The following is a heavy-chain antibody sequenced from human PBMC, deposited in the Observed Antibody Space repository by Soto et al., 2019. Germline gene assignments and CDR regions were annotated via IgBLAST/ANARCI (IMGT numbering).Heavy chain of an antibody. V-gene: IGHV3-23*01. CDR1: GFSFTSYV. CDR2: ISAGDEST. D-gene: IGHD1-26*01. Sequence: EVQLLESGGGLIQPGGSLRLSCAASGFSFTSYVMTWVRQAPGKGLEWVSGISAGDESTHFADSVKGRFTISRDNAKNTLYLQMNSLRAEDSAMYYCAKASSTGIHYPYYFGNWGQGTLVTVSS. CDR3: AKASSTGIHYPYYFGN. J-gene: IGHJ4*02.